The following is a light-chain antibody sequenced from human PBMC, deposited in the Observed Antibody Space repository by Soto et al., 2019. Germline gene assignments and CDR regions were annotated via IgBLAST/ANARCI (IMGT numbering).Light chain of an antibody. J-gene: IGKJ3*01. CDR3: QQSYTTPLFT. CDR2: AAS. V-gene: IGKV1-39*01. Sequence: DIQMTQSPPSLSASVGDRVTITCRASQSISTNLNWYQVKPGKAPKLLIYAASSLESGVPSRFSGSGAGTDFTLTISSLQPDDFATYYCQQSYTTPLFTFGPGTKVDIK. CDR1: QSISTN.